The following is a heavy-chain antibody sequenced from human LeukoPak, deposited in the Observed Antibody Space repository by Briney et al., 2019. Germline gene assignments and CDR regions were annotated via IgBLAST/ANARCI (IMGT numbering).Heavy chain of an antibody. Sequence: GGSLRLSCAASGFTFSSYAMSWVRQAPGKGLEWVSAISGSGGSTYYADSVKGRFTISRDNSKNTLYLQMNGLRAEDTAVYYCAKDMGYDYVWGSFSFDYWGQGTLVTVSS. V-gene: IGHV3-23*01. D-gene: IGHD3-16*01. J-gene: IGHJ4*02. CDR3: AKDMGYDYVWGSFSFDY. CDR2: ISGSGGST. CDR1: GFTFSSYA.